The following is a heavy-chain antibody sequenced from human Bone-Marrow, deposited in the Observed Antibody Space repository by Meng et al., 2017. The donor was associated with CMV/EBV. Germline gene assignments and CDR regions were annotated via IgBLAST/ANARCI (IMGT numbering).Heavy chain of an antibody. J-gene: IGHJ4*02. CDR2: INHDGNT. CDR1: GGSFRDYY. Sequence: CSVYGGSFRDYYWTWIRQPPGKGLEWIGEINHDGNTNYRSSLKSRITISVDTSKNQFSLKVNSVTAADTAKYYCARRSRHNSGWYIDYWSQGTLVTVSS. D-gene: IGHD6-19*01. V-gene: IGHV4-34*01. CDR3: ARRSRHNSGWYIDY.